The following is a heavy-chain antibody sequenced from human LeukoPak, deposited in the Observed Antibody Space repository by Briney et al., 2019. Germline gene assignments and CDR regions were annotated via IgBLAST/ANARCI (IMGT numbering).Heavy chain of an antibody. Sequence: ADTLSLTRTVSVGSISIYYWSWTPHPPRKALEWIGDNYTSGRTNYNTALTSRVPLSVDTSKNQFSLKLSSVTAADTAVYYCARAPVDYGDMGPDFDYWGQGTLVTVSS. CDR3: ARAPVDYGDMGPDFDY. D-gene: IGHD4-17*01. V-gene: IGHV4-4*07. CDR2: NYTSGRT. CDR1: VGSISIYY. J-gene: IGHJ4*02.